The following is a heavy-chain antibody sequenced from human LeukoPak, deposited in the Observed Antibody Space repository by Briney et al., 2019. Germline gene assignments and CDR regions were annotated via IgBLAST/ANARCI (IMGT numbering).Heavy chain of an antibody. CDR1: GYTFTGYY. CDR2: IDPNSGGT. V-gene: IGHV1-2*02. CDR3: ARGLRRKGYYMDV. J-gene: IGHJ6*03. Sequence: GASVKVSCKASGYTFTGYYMHWVRQAPGQGLEWMGWIDPNSGGTNYAQKFQGRVTMTRDTSISTAYMELSRLRSDDPAVYYCARGLRRKGYYMDVWGKGTTVTISS. D-gene: IGHD6-19*01.